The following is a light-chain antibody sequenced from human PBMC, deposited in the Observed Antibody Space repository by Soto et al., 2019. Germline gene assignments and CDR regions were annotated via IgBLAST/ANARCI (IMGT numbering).Light chain of an antibody. J-gene: IGLJ1*01. V-gene: IGLV2-14*03. CDR2: DVA. CDR3: VSYTSSTTYV. Sequence: QSVLTQPASVSDSPGQSITISCTGTSSDAGGSNFVSWYQQHPGKPPKLIIYDVANRPSGVSNRFSGSKSGSTASLIISRLQTEDEADYYCVSYTSSTTYVFGTG. CDR1: SSDAGGSNF.